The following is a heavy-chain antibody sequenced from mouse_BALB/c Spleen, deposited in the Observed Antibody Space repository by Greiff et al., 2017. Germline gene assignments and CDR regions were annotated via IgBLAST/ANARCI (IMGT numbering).Heavy chain of an antibody. Sequence: EVQLQQSGAELVRSGASVKLSCTASGFNIKDYYMHWVKQRPEQGLEWIGWIDPENGDTEYAPKFQGKATMTADTSSNTAYLQLSSLTSEDTAVYYCNAFSTTREFAYWGQGTLVTVSA. CDR1: GFNIKDYY. V-gene: IGHV14-4*02. CDR3: NAFSTTREFAY. D-gene: IGHD1-1*01. J-gene: IGHJ3*01. CDR2: IDPENGDT.